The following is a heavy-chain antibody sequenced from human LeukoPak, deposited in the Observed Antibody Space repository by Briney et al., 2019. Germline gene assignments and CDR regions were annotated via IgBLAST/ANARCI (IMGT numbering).Heavy chain of an antibody. CDR3: ARKASGSWIPYFFDS. J-gene: IGHJ4*02. D-gene: IGHD6-13*01. CDR1: GGSISTDNW. V-gene: IGHV4-4*02. Sequence: SGALSLTCSVSGGSISTDNWWSWVRQPPGRGLEWIGEIYHSGSTNYDPSLRGRVSMSVYQVKNQLSLVLTSVTAADTAVYYCARKASGSWIPYFFDSWGQGTQVTVSS. CDR2: IYHSGST.